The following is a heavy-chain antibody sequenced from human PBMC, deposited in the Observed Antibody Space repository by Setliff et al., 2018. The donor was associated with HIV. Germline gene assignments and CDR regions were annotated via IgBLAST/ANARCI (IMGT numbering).Heavy chain of an antibody. CDR1: GSTISEYG. J-gene: IGHJ3*02. V-gene: IGHV1-24*01. CDR3: ASTVVTTDAFDI. D-gene: IGHD2-15*01. Sequence: ASVKVSCKVSGSTISEYGVSWVRQAPGHGLEWMGGFDPEDGETIYAQKFQGRVTMTEDTSTDTAYMELSSLRSEDTAVYYCASTVVTTDAFDIWGQGTMVTVS. CDR2: FDPEDGET.